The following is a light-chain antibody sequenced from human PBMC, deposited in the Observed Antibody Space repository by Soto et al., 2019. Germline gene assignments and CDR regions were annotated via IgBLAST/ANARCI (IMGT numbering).Light chain of an antibody. V-gene: IGKV3-15*01. CDR3: QQYHMYPLT. Sequence: TLSVPPGDSVTFSCRASQSVRRKLAWYQHKPGQAPKLLIYSASTVATGIPSRFSGSGSGTEFTLTISSLQPDDFATYYCQQYHMYPLTFGGGTKVDIK. J-gene: IGKJ4*01. CDR2: SAS. CDR1: QSVRRK.